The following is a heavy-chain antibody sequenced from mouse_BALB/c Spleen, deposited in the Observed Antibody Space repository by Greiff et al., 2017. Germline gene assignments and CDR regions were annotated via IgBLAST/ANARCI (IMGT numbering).Heavy chain of an antibody. Sequence: EVMLVESGGGLVQPGGSRKLSCAASGFTFSSFGMHWVRQAPEKGLEWVAYISSGSSTIYYADTVKGRFTISRDNPKNTLFLQMTSLRSEDTAMYYCARDEYDYAMDYWGQGTSVTVSS. D-gene: IGHD5-1*01. J-gene: IGHJ4*01. CDR1: GFTFSSFG. CDR3: ARDEYDYAMDY. CDR2: ISSGSSTI. V-gene: IGHV5-17*02.